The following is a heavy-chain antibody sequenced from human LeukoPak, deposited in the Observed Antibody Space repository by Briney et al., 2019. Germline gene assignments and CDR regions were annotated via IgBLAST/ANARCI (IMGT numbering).Heavy chain of an antibody. Sequence: ETLSLTCSVSGYSISSGYYWSWIRQPPGKGLEWIAYIYYSGDTNYNPSLKSRVTISIDTSKNQFSLKLRSVTAADTAVYYCARTYCDSTTCYDAFDIWGQGTVVTVSS. V-gene: IGHV4-61*01. J-gene: IGHJ3*02. CDR3: ARTYCDSTTCYDAFDI. CDR2: IYYSGDT. D-gene: IGHD2-2*01. CDR1: GYSISSGYY.